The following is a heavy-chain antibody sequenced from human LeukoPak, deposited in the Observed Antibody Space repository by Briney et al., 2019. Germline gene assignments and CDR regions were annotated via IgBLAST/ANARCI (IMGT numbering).Heavy chain of an antibody. J-gene: IGHJ6*03. V-gene: IGHV1-2*02. D-gene: IGHD6-6*01. Sequence: ASVKVSCKASGYTFTGYYMHWVRQAPGQGLEWMGWINPNSGGTNYAQKFQGRVTMTRDMSISTAYMELSRLRSDDTAVYYCARDPNSSLYYYYYYMDVWGKGTTVTVSS. CDR3: ARDPNSSLYYYYYYMDV. CDR1: GYTFTGYY. CDR2: INPNSGGT.